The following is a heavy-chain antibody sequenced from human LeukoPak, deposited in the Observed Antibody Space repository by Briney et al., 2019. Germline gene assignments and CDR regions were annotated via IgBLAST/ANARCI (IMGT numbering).Heavy chain of an antibody. J-gene: IGHJ4*02. CDR3: ARLSGDGGKDY. Sequence: PSETLSLTCTVSGGSISSSSYYWGWIRQPPGKGLEWIGSIYYSGSTYYNPSLKSRVTISVDTSKNQFSLKLSSVTAADTAVYYCARLSGDGGKDYWGQGTLVTVSS. CDR1: GGSISSSSYY. D-gene: IGHD4-23*01. CDR2: IYYSGST. V-gene: IGHV4-39*01.